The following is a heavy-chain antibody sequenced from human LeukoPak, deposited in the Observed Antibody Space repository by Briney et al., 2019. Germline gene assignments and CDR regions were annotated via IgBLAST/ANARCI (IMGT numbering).Heavy chain of an antibody. CDR3: ARGAAAGFGGD. Sequence: PGGSLRLSCAASGLTFSSYSMNWVRQAPGKGLEWVSSISSSSSYIYYADSVKGRFTISRDNAKNSLYLQMNSLRAEDTAVYYCARGAAAGFGGDWGQGTLVTVSS. CDR1: GLTFSSYS. D-gene: IGHD6-13*01. CDR2: ISSSSSYI. J-gene: IGHJ4*02. V-gene: IGHV3-21*01.